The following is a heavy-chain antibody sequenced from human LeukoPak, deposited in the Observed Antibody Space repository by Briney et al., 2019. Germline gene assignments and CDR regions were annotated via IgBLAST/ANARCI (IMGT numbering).Heavy chain of an antibody. Sequence: SETLSLTCTVSGGSISSSSYYWGWLRQPPGRGLEWIVSIYYSGTTYYNPSLKSRVTISVDTSKNQFSLKLSSVTAADTAVYYCARLVGALRAFDYWGQGTLVTVSS. J-gene: IGHJ4*02. CDR3: ARLVGALRAFDY. V-gene: IGHV4-39*01. CDR2: IYYSGTT. D-gene: IGHD1-26*01. CDR1: GGSISSSSYY.